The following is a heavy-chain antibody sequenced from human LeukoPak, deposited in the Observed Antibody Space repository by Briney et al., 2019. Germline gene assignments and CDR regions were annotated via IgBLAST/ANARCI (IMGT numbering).Heavy chain of an antibody. D-gene: IGHD3-10*01. Sequence: PGGSLRLSCAASGFPFANTWMHWVRQAPGKGLVWVSLITGDGSSSNYADSVKGRFTTSRDNAKNTLYLQMHSLRTEDTAVYYCVIGGTYGSGSWGQGTLVTVSS. CDR1: GFPFANTW. J-gene: IGHJ4*02. V-gene: IGHV3-74*01. CDR2: ITGDGSSS. CDR3: VIGGTYGSGS.